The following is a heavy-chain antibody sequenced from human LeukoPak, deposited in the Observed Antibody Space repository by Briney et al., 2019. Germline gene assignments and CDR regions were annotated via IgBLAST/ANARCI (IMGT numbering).Heavy chain of an antibody. CDR3: ARDSLRHPLDY. J-gene: IGHJ4*02. CDR1: GGSISSGGYY. Sequence: PSQTLSLTCTVSGGSISSGGYYWSWIRQHPGKGLEWIGYIYYSGSTYYNPSLKSRVTISVDTSKNQFSLKLSFVTAADTAVYYCARDSLRHPLDYWGQGTLVTVSS. CDR2: IYYSGST. V-gene: IGHV4-31*03.